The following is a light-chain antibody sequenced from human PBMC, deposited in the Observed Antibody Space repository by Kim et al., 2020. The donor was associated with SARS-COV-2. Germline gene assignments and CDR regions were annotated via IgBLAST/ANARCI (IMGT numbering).Light chain of an antibody. CDR1: SSNIGSNY. Sequence: QSVLTQPPSASGTPGQRVTISCSGSSSNIGSNYVYWYQQLPGTAPKLLIYRNNQRPSGVPDRFSGSKSGTSASLAISGLRSEDDADYYCAAWDDSLVYVFGTGTKVTVL. CDR2: RNN. CDR3: AAWDDSLVYV. J-gene: IGLJ1*01. V-gene: IGLV1-47*01.